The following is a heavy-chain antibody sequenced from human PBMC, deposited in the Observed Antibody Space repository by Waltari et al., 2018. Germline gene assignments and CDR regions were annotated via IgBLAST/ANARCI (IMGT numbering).Heavy chain of an antibody. CDR3: AIRKAIPYYYYYYMDV. V-gene: IGHV4-34*01. CDR2: INHSGST. Sequence: QVQLQQWGAGLLKPSETLSLTCAVYGGSFSGYYWSWIRQPPGKGLEWIGEINHSGSTNYNPSLKSRVTISVDTSKNQFSLKLSSVTAADTAVYYCAIRKAIPYYYYYYMDVWGKGTTVTVSS. J-gene: IGHJ6*03. D-gene: IGHD5-18*01. CDR1: GGSFSGYY.